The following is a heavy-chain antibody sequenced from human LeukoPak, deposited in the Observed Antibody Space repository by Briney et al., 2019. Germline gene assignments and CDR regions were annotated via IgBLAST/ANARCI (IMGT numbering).Heavy chain of an antibody. Sequence: SVKVSCKASGGTFSSYAISWVRQAPGQGLEWMGGIIPIFGTANYAQKFQGRVTITADESTSTAYMDLRSLRSDDTAVYYCARAYDSSGYRYFDFWGQGTLVTVSS. CDR3: ARAYDSSGYRYFDF. CDR2: IIPIFGTA. J-gene: IGHJ4*02. CDR1: GGTFSSYA. D-gene: IGHD3-22*01. V-gene: IGHV1-69*01.